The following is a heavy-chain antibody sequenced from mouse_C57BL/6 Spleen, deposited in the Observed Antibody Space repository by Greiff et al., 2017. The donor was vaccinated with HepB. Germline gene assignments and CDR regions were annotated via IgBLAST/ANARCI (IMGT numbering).Heavy chain of an antibody. CDR3: ARGGFITTVVATDYYAMDY. CDR1: GYAFSSYW. V-gene: IGHV1-80*01. CDR2: IYPGDGDT. J-gene: IGHJ4*01. Sequence: VQLQQSGAELVKPGASVKISCKASGYAFSSYWMNWVKQRPGKGLEWIGQIYPGDGDTNYNGKFKGKATLTADKSSSTAYMQLSSLTSEDSAVYFCARGGFITTVVATDYYAMDYWGQGTSVTVSS. D-gene: IGHD1-1*01.